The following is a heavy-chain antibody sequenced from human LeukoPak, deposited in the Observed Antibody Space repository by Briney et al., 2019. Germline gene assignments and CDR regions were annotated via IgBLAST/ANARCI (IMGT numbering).Heavy chain of an antibody. V-gene: IGHV4-30-2*01. Sequence: SQTLSLTCTVSGGSISSGGYYWSWIRQPPGKGLEWIGEINHSGSTNYNPSLKSRVTISVDTSKNQFSLKLSSVTAADTAVYYCARAPSTRLDYWGQGTLVTVSS. CDR3: ARAPSTRLDY. J-gene: IGHJ4*02. CDR2: INHSGST. CDR1: GGSISSGGYY. D-gene: IGHD2-2*01.